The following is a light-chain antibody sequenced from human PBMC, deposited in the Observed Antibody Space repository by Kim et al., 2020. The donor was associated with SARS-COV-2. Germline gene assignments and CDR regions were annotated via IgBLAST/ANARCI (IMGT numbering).Light chain of an antibody. CDR1: SSNIGSNT. CDR2: SNN. V-gene: IGLV1-44*01. Sequence: QSVLTQSPSASGTPGQRVTISCSGGSSNIGSNTVNWYQQLPGTAPKLLIYSNNQRPSGVPDRFSGSKSGTSASLAISGLQSEDEAEYFCAAWDNSLNGRYVFGSGTKVTVL. CDR3: AAWDNSLNGRYV. J-gene: IGLJ1*01.